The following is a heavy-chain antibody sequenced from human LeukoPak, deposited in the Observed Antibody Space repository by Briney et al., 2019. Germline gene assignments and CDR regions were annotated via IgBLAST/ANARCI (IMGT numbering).Heavy chain of an antibody. CDR2: IWYDASNK. V-gene: IGHV3-33*01. CDR3: ARTSSAKLGYFDY. J-gene: IGHJ4*02. D-gene: IGHD1-26*01. Sequence: GRSLRLSCAASGFTFSSYGMHWVRQAPGKGLEWVAVIWYDASNKYYADSVKGRFTISRDNSKNTLYLQMNSLRAEDTAVYYCARTSSAKLGYFDYWGQGTLVTVSS. CDR1: GFTFSSYG.